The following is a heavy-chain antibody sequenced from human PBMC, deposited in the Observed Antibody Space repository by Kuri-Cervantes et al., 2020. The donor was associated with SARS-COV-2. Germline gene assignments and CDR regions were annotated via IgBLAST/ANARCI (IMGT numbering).Heavy chain of an antibody. J-gene: IGHJ5*02. V-gene: IGHV1-3*01. CDR2: INAGNGNT. CDR1: GYTFTSYA. Sequence: ASVKVSCKASGYTFTSYAMHWVRQAPGQRLEWMGWINAGNGNTKYSQKFQGRVTITRDTSASTACMELSSLRSEDTAVYYCASARWVWVQQWLPHNWFDPWGQGTLVTVSS. D-gene: IGHD6-19*01. CDR3: ASARWVWVQQWLPHNWFDP.